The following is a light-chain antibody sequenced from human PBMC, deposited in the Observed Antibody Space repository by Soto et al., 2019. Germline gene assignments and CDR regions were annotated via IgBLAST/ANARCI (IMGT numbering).Light chain of an antibody. V-gene: IGLV2-14*01. CDR2: DVS. Sequence: QSVLTQPASVSASPGQWITIPCTATNSDVGGYNYVSWYQQHPGKAPKFMIYDVSNRPSGVSNRFSSSKSGNTASLTISGLQAEDEADYYCCTYTTSNTRQIVVGTGTKVTVL. CDR1: NSDVGGYNY. CDR3: CTYTTSNTRQIV. J-gene: IGLJ1*01.